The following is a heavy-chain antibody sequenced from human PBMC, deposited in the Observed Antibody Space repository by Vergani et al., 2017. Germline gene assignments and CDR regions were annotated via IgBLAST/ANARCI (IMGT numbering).Heavy chain of an antibody. Sequence: QVQLQESGPGLVKPSETLSLTCTVSGGSVSSGSYYWSWIRQPPGKGLEWIGYIYYSGSTNYNPSLKSRVTISVDTSKNQFSLKLSSVTAADTAVYYCARAISNRGSGSYYMDYYNYMDVWGKGTTVTVSS. D-gene: IGHD1-26*01. CDR1: GGSVSSGSYY. CDR3: ARAISNRGSGSYYMDYYNYMDV. V-gene: IGHV4-61*01. J-gene: IGHJ6*03. CDR2: IYYSGST.